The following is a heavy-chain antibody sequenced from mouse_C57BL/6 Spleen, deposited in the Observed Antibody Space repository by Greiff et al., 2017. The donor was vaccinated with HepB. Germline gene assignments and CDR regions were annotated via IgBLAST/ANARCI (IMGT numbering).Heavy chain of an antibody. V-gene: IGHV1-15*01. Sequence: VQLQQSGAELVRPGASVTLSCKASGYTFTDYEMHWVKQTPVHGLEWIGAIDPETGGTAYNQKFKGKAILTADKSSSTAYMELRSLTSEDSAVYYCTRYRYYGSSYPAWFAYWGQGTLVTVSA. J-gene: IGHJ3*01. CDR1: GYTFTDYE. CDR3: TRYRYYGSSYPAWFAY. D-gene: IGHD1-1*01. CDR2: IDPETGGT.